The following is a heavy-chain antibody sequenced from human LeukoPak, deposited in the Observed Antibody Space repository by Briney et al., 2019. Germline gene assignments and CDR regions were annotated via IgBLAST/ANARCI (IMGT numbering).Heavy chain of an antibody. D-gene: IGHD1-1*01. CDR3: ARSGGRNDFDY. CDR2: IYSGGST. Sequence: GGSLRLSCAASGFTVSSNYMSWVRQAPGKGLEWVSDIYSGGSTYYAASVKDRFTISRDNSKNTLYLQMNSLRAEDTAVYHCARSGGRNDFDYWGQGAQVTVSS. V-gene: IGHV3-66*01. J-gene: IGHJ4*02. CDR1: GFTVSSNY.